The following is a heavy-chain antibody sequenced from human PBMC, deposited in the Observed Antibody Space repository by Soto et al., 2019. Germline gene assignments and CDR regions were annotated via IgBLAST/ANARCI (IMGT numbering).Heavy chain of an antibody. CDR1: GFSLSTTRVA. J-gene: IGHJ4*02. V-gene: IGHV2-5*02. CDR3: SHIVVAGLGYYFDY. D-gene: IGHD6-19*01. CDR2: IYWDADK. Sequence: HITLKESGPTLVKPTQTLTLTCTFSGFSLSTTRVAGGWIRQPPGKALEWLALIYWDADKRYSPFLKSRITITKDTSKTRVVLTMPIMEPVDTATYYCSHIVVAGLGYYFDYWGQGTLVTVSS.